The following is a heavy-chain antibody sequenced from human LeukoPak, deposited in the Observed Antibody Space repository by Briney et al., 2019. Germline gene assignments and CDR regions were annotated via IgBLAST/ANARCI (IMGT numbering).Heavy chain of an antibody. J-gene: IGHJ4*02. V-gene: IGHV4-59*01. Sequence: SSETLSLTCTASGGSISSYYWSWIRQPPGKGLEWIGYIYYGGSTNYNPSLKSRVTISVDTSKNQFSLKLRSVTAADTAVYYCARAYSSSSNFDYWGQGTLVTVSS. CDR2: IYYGGST. CDR1: GGSISSYY. D-gene: IGHD6-6*01. CDR3: ARAYSSSSNFDY.